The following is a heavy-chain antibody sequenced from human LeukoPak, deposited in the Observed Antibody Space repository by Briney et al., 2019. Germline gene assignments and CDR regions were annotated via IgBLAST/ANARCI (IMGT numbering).Heavy chain of an antibody. CDR1: GYTFIVYY. CDR3: ARESSPYSSSTTLYY. CDR2: INPNSGST. D-gene: IGHD6-13*01. Sequence: VASVKVSCKASGYTFIVYYMHWVRQAPGQGLEWMGWINPNSGSTNYAQKFQGRVTMTRDRSISTAYMELSRLRSDDTAVYYCARESSPYSSSTTLYYWGQRTLVTVSS. V-gene: IGHV1-2*02. J-gene: IGHJ4*02.